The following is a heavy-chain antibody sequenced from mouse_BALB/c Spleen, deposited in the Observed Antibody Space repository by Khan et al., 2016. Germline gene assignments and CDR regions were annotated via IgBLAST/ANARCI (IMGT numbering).Heavy chain of an antibody. CDR2: IWGDGGT. V-gene: IGHV2-3*01. Sequence: VELVESGPGLVAPSQSLSITCTVSGFSLTSYGVSWVRQPLGKGLEWLGVIWGDGGTNYHSALISRLSISKDNSKRQVVLKLNSLQTDDTATYYCAKPLCHYYGSSTGCYFAVWGAGTTVTVSS. J-gene: IGHJ1*01. CDR1: GFSLTSYG. D-gene: IGHD1-1*01. CDR3: AKPLCHYYGSSTGCYFAV.